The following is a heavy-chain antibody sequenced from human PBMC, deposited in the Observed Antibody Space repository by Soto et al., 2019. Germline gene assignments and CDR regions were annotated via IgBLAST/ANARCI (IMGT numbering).Heavy chain of an antibody. J-gene: IGHJ4*02. Sequence: APGQGLEWMGWISAHNGNTDYAQKLQGRVIVTRDTSTSTAYMELRSLRSDDTAVYYCARGRYGDYWGQGDLVTVSS. V-gene: IGHV1-18*01. D-gene: IGHD1-1*01. CDR2: ISAHNGNT. CDR3: ARGRYGDY.